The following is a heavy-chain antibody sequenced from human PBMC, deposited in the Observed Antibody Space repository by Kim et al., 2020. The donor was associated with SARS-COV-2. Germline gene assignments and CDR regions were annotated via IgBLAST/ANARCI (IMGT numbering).Heavy chain of an antibody. CDR2: ISYDGRNE. CDR3: ARDRFGSVVRGVDY. J-gene: IGHJ4*02. D-gene: IGHD3-16*01. CDR1: GFTFRTYA. V-gene: IGHV3-30*04. Sequence: GGSLRLSCADSGFTFRTYAMHWVRQAPGKGLEWVAVISYDGRNEYYADSVKGRFTISRDNSKNTLYLQMNSLRAEDTAMYHCARDRFGSVVRGVDYWGQGALGTVSS.